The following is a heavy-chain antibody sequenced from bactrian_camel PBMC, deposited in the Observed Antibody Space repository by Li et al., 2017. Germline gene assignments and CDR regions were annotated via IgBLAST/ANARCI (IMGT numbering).Heavy chain of an antibody. Sequence: HVQLVESGGGSVQTGGSLTLSCEASGTINNNLCMGWFREAPGKVREGVATIRAGVSPYVVDSVKGRFTISRDKSKKTLYLQMNSLKPEDTAMYYCAAGDVGVGEGGPAEDDFGYWGQGTQVTVS. V-gene: IGHV3S53*01. CDR2: IRAGVSP. CDR3: AAGDVGVGEGGPAEDDFGY. J-gene: IGHJ6*01. CDR1: GTINNNLC. D-gene: IGHD1*01.